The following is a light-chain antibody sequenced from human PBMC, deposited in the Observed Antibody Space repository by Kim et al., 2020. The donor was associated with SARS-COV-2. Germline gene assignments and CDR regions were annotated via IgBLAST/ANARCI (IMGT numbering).Light chain of an antibody. CDR1: NIGSKS. V-gene: IGLV3-21*04. J-gene: IGLJ1*01. Sequence: SYELTQPPSVSVAPGKTARITCGGNNIGSKSVHWYQQKPGQAPVLVIYYDSDRPSGIPERFSGSNSGNTATLTISRVEAGDEAEYYCQVWGSSSDLSYV. CDR3: QVWGSSSDLSYV. CDR2: YDS.